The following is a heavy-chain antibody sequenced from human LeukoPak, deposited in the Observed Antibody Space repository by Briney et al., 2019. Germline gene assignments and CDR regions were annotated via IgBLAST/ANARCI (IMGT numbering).Heavy chain of an antibody. V-gene: IGHV3-7*01. D-gene: IGHD6-19*01. Sequence: GGSLRLSCAASGLTFSSYWMSWVRQAPGKGLEWVANIKQDGSEKYYVDSVKGRFTISKENAKNSLYLQMHSLSADDTSEYYWRRDEVESGWFSWGYYYYMDVWGKGTTVTVSS. CDR2: IKQDGSEK. CDR1: GLTFSSYW. J-gene: IGHJ6*03. CDR3: RRDEVESGWFSWGYYYYMDV.